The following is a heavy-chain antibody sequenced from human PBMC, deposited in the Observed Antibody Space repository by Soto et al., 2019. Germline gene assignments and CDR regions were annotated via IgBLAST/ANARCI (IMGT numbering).Heavy chain of an antibody. D-gene: IGHD3-10*01. J-gene: IGHJ5*02. V-gene: IGHV4-59*08. CDR1: GGSIRSYY. CDR2: IYYSGST. Sequence: SETMSLTCTVSGGSIRSYYWTWIRQPPGKGLEWIGYIYYSGSTSYNPSLKSRVTISVDTSKNQFSLKLSSVTAADTAVYYCARPLWSHSNSFDPWGQGTLVTVSS. CDR3: ARPLWSHSNSFDP.